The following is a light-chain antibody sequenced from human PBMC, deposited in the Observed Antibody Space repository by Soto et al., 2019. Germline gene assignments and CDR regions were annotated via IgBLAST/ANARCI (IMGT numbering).Light chain of an antibody. V-gene: IGKV1-39*01. CDR1: ENIGDW. CDR3: QQSESTLT. J-gene: IGKJ4*01. Sequence: IQMTPTPATMSASXGVRVSSTCRASENIGDWLAWYQQKPGKAPKLLIYAASSLQSGVPSRFSGSGSGTDFTLTISSLQPEDFATYYCQQSESTLTFGGGTKVDIK. CDR2: AAS.